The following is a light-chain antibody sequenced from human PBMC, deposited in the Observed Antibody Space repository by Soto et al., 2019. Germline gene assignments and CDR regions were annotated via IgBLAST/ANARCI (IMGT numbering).Light chain of an antibody. CDR1: QSISSW. Sequence: DIQMTQSPSTLSASVGDRVTITCRASQSISSWLAWYQQKPGKAPKLLIYDASSLESGVPSRFSGSGSGTNFTLTISSLQPDDFALFYCQHYNSYFSGTFGKGPK. CDR2: DAS. CDR3: QHYNSYFSGT. V-gene: IGKV1-5*01. J-gene: IGKJ1*01.